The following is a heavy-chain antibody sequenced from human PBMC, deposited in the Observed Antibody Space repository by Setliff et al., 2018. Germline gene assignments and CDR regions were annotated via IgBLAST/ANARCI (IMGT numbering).Heavy chain of an antibody. CDR2: INPNSGGT. CDR3: ARDQGHGITAAGHEF. V-gene: IGHV1-2*06. D-gene: IGHD6-13*01. J-gene: IGHJ4*02. CDR1: GYTFSGYY. Sequence: ASVKVSCKASGYTFSGYYMHWVRQAPGQGLEWMGRINPNSGGTNYAQKVQGRVTMTSDSSISTAYMELSGLRSDDTAVYFCARDQGHGITAAGHEFWGQGTMVAVAS.